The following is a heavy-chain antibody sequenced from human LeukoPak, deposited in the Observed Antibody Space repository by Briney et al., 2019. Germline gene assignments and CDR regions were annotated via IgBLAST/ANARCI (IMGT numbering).Heavy chain of an antibody. D-gene: IGHD3-22*01. CDR3: ARTSGYFDRRGSYQQNPCYFEY. Sequence: SETLSLTCAVSGESFIGYFWTWIRQPPGKGLEWIGEINHSARTNYNPSLKSRVSISVDTSKNQFSLKLTSVTAADTAVYFCARTSGYFDRRGSYQQNPCYFEYWGQGSLVTVSS. J-gene: IGHJ4*02. V-gene: IGHV4-34*01. CDR2: INHSART. CDR1: GESFIGYF.